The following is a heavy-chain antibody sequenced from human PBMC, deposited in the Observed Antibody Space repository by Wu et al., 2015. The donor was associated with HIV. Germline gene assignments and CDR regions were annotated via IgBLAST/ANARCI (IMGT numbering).Heavy chain of an antibody. D-gene: IGHD5-24*01. CDR2: ISGHSGNT. CDR1: GYTFTSSG. CDR3: ARTLEEPLPTKKFYNMDV. V-gene: IGHV1-18*01. J-gene: IGHJ6*02. Sequence: QVQLVQSGAEVKKPGASVKVSCKASGYTFTSSGISWIRQAPGQGLEWMGWISGHSGNTNYAQKFHGRVTMTTDTSTTTAYMELRSLTSEDTATYYCARTLEEPLPTKKFYNMDVWGQGTPVTVSS.